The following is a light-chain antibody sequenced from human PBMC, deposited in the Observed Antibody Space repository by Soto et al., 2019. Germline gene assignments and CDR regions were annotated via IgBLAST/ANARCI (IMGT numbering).Light chain of an antibody. CDR3: QKYITYPT. CDR2: EAS. J-gene: IGKJ1*01. Sequence: DIQLTQSPSTLSGSVGDRVTITCRASQTISSWLAWYQQKPGKAPKLLIYEASNLESGVSSRFSGRGPGTEFTLTISGLQPDDFATYYCQKYITYPTFGQGTKVDSK. CDR1: QTISSW. V-gene: IGKV1-5*03.